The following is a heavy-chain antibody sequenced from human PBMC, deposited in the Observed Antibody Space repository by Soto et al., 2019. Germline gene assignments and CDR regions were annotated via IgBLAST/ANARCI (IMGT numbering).Heavy chain of an antibody. D-gene: IGHD6-13*01. CDR2: IYSGGST. CDR1: GFTVSSNY. Sequence: GGSLRLSCAASGFTVSSNYMSWVRQAPGKGLEWVSVIYSGGSTYYADSVKGRFTISRHNSKNTLYLQMNSLRAEDTAVYYCARTVDIAAAGNWFDPWGQGTLVTVSS. V-gene: IGHV3-53*04. CDR3: ARTVDIAAAGNWFDP. J-gene: IGHJ5*02.